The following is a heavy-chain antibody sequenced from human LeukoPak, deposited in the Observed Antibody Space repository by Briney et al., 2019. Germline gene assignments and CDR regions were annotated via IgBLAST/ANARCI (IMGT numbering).Heavy chain of an antibody. V-gene: IGHV3-30*02. J-gene: IGHJ5*02. Sequence: GGSLRLSCAASGFTFSSHGMHWVRQAPGKGLEWVAFIRFDGSNKYYEDSVKGRFTISRDNSKNTLYLQMNSLRAEDTAVYYCARDAEVGTLFGVLSRYNWFDPWGQGALVTVSS. D-gene: IGHD3-3*01. CDR1: GFTFSSHG. CDR2: IRFDGSNK. CDR3: ARDAEVGTLFGVLSRYNWFDP.